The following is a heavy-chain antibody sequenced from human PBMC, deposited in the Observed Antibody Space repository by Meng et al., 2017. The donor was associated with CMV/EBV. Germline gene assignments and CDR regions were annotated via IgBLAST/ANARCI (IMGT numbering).Heavy chain of an antibody. CDR2: IDWDDDK. Sequence: SGPTLVKPTQTLTLTCTFSGFSLSTSGRCVSWVRQPPGKALEWLALIDWDDDKYYSTSLKTRLTISKGTSKNQVVLTMTNMDPVDTATYYCARIHSNYGPYGMDVWGQGTTVTVSS. V-gene: IGHV2-70*20. CDR3: ARIHSNYGPYGMDV. CDR1: GFSLSTSGRC. D-gene: IGHD4-11*01. J-gene: IGHJ6*02.